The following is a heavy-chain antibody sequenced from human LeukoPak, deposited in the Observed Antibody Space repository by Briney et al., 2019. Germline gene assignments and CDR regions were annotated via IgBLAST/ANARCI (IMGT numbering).Heavy chain of an antibody. D-gene: IGHD1/OR15-1a*01. V-gene: IGHV3-30*18. CDR3: AKDRWEHASYFDY. CDR1: GFTFRSYG. J-gene: IGHJ4*02. Sequence: PGGSLRLSCAASGFTFRSYGMHWVRQAPGRGLEWVAVISYDGSNQYYADSVKGRFTISRGNSKNTLYLHMNSLRVEDTAVYYCAKDRWEHASYFDYWGQGTLVTVSS. CDR2: ISYDGSNQ.